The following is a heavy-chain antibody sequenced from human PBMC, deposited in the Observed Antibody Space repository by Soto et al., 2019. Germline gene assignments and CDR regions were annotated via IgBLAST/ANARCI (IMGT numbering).Heavy chain of an antibody. CDR2: IKSKGGGGTT. D-gene: IGHD3-10*01. CDR1: GFTFSDAW. J-gene: IGHJ6*02. V-gene: IGHV3-15*07. Sequence: EVQLVESGGGLVQPGGSLRLSCAASGFTFSDAWMNWVRQAPGKGLEWVGRIKSKGGGGTTDYAAPVKGRFTISRDDSQNTLYLQINSLKTEDTAVYSCTWSSDYYYGMAVWGQGTTVIVSS. CDR3: TWSSDYYYGMAV.